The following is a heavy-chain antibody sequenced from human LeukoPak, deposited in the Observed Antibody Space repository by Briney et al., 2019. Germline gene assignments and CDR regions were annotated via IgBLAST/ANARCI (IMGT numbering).Heavy chain of an antibody. CDR2: IYYSGST. CDR3: ARRSRYHGGPDY. J-gene: IGHJ4*02. V-gene: IGHV4-39*07. CDR1: GGSISSYY. D-gene: IGHD1-14*01. Sequence: SETLSLTCTVSGGSISSYYWGWIRQPPGKGLEWIGSIYYSGSTYYNPSLKSRVTISVDTSKNQFSLKLSSVTAADTAVYYCARRSRYHGGPDYWGQGTLVTVSS.